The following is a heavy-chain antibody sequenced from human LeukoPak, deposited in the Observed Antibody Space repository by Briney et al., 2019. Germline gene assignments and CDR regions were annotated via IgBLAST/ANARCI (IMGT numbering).Heavy chain of an antibody. V-gene: IGHV3-21*01. D-gene: IGHD3-22*01. J-gene: IGHJ4*02. CDR3: ARRDSSGYSYFDY. Sequence: GGSLRLSCAASGFTFSSYSMNWVRQAPGKGLEWVSSINSSSSYIYYADSVKGRFTISRDNAKNSLYLQMNSLRAEDTAVYYCARRDSSGYSYFDYWGQGTLVTVSS. CDR2: INSSSSYI. CDR1: GFTFSSYS.